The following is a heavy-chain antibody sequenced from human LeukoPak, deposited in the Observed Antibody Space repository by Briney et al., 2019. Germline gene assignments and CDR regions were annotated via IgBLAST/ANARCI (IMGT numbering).Heavy chain of an antibody. Sequence: ASVKVSCKASGYTFTSYAMLWVRQAPGQRLEWMGWSNAGNGNTKYSQEFQGRVTIARDTSASTAYMELSSLRSEDTAVYYCARDQLIAARSSIAFDIWGQGTMVTVSS. V-gene: IGHV1-3*02. CDR3: ARDQLIAARSSIAFDI. CDR1: GYTFTSYA. D-gene: IGHD6-6*01. J-gene: IGHJ3*02. CDR2: SNAGNGNT.